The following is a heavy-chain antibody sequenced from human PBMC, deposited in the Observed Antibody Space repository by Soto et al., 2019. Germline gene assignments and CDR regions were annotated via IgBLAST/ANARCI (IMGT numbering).Heavy chain of an antibody. CDR1: GGSISSVDYY. J-gene: IGHJ5*02. Sequence: QVQLQESGPGLGKPSETLSLTCTVSGGSISSVDYYWSGIRHPPGKALEWIGNIYYSGRTNYNPPLKISLNISLVTSNNLFFLNLTSLTAADTAVYYCARMGLHLGELSRDWFNPWSRGTLVTVPS. CDR2: IYYSGRT. D-gene: IGHD3-16*02. V-gene: IGHV4-31*03. CDR3: ARMGLHLGELSRDWFNP.